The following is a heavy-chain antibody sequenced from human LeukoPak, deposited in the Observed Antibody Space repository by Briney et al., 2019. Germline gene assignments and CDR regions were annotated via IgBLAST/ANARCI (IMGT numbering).Heavy chain of an antibody. Sequence: ASVKVSCKPSGYSLTGHYIHWVRQAPGQRLEWMGLINPGGDNTNHAQNFQGRVTMTSDTSARTVYMELSSLRSEDTAIYYCARIRDGYNDAYDIWGQGTVVTVPS. V-gene: IGHV1-46*01. CDR3: ARIRDGYNDAYDI. CDR2: INPGGDNT. CDR1: GYSLTGHY. J-gene: IGHJ3*02. D-gene: IGHD5-24*01.